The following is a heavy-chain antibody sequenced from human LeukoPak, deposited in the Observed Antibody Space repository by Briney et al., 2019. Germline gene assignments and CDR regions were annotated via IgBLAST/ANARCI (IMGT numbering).Heavy chain of an antibody. J-gene: IGHJ3*02. V-gene: IGHV3-15*01. D-gene: IGHD1-26*01. CDR3: TRGAPQADVFDI. CDR2: FKSKAAGGTT. CDR1: GFTFSVTW. Sequence: PGGSLRLSCAASGFTFSVTWMSWVRHAPGRGLEWVGRFKSKAAGGTTDYAAPVAGRFTISRDDSKNMLYLQMNSLKTEDTAVYYCTRGAPQADVFDIWGQETMVTVS.